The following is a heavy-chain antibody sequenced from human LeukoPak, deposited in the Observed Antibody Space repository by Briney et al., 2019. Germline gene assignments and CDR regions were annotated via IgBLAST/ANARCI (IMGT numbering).Heavy chain of an antibody. CDR3: ARVCGYCSSASCFCFDY. Sequence: PGGSLRLSCAASSFTFSNYWMTWVRQAPGKGLELVANIKQDGSEKYYVDSVKGRFTISRGNAKNSLYLQMNSLRAEDTAVYYCARVCGYCSSASCFCFDYWGQGTLVTVSS. V-gene: IGHV3-7*01. J-gene: IGHJ4*02. CDR2: IKQDGSEK. CDR1: SFTFSNYW. D-gene: IGHD2-2*01.